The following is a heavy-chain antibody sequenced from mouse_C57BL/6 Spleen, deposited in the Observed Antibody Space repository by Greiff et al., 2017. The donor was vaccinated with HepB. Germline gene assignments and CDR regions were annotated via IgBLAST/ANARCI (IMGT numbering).Heavy chain of an antibody. V-gene: IGHV5-17*01. CDR3: ARASYYGSSYLGYAMDY. J-gene: IGHJ4*01. CDR2: ISSGSSTI. CDR1: GFTFSDYG. D-gene: IGHD1-1*01. Sequence: EVQLQQSGGGLVKPGGSLKLSCAASGFTFSDYGMHWVRQAPEKGLEWVAYISSGSSTIYYADTVKGRFTISRDNAKNTLFLQMTSLRSEDTAMYYCARASYYGSSYLGYAMDYWGQGTSVTVSS.